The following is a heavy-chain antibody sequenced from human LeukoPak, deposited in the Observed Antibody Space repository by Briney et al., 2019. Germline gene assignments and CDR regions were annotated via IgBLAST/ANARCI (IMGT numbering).Heavy chain of an antibody. CDR2: IYYSGST. V-gene: IGHV4-59*01. D-gene: IGHD3-9*01. CDR3: ARGSVLGKYDRNFDY. CDR1: GGSIDTYY. J-gene: IGHJ4*02. Sequence: PSETLSLICTASGGSIDTYYWSWIRQPPGKGLEWIGYIYYSGSTKYNPSLNSRVTISVDTSKNQFSLKLSSVTTADTAVYYCARGSVLGKYDRNFDYWGQGTLVTVSS.